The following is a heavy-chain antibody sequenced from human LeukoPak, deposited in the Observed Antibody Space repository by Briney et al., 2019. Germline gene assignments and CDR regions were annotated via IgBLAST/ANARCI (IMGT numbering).Heavy chain of an antibody. CDR1: GGPFSGYY. CDR3: ARRRMKTYYYDSSGYPLDY. D-gene: IGHD3-22*01. CDR2: INHSGST. Sequence: PSETLSLTCAVYGGPFSGYYWSWIRQPPGKGLEWIGEINHSGSTNYNPSLKSRVTISVDTSKNQFSLKLSSVTAADTAVYYCARRRMKTYYYDSSGYPLDYWGQGTLVTVSS. J-gene: IGHJ4*02. V-gene: IGHV4-34*01.